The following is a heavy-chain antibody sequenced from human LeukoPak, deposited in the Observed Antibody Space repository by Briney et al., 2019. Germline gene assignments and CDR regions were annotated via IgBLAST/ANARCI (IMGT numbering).Heavy chain of an antibody. CDR2: ISYDGSNK. CDR1: GFTFSNYA. CDR3: ARGAPRNYDFWSGPFDY. J-gene: IGHJ4*02. V-gene: IGHV3-30-3*01. Sequence: GGSLRLSCAASGFTFSNYAMHWVRQAPGKGLEWVALISYDGSNKCYADSVKGRFTISRDNSKSTLYLQMNSLRGEDTAVYYCARGAPRNYDFWSGPFDYWGQGSLVTVSS. D-gene: IGHD3-3*01.